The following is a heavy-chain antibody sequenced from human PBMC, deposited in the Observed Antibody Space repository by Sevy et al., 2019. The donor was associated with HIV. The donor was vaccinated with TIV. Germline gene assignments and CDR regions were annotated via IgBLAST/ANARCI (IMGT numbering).Heavy chain of an antibody. CDR3: AKGDGALTGIDP. Sequence: GGSLILSCAASGFTFSDYAMHWVRLAPGKGLEWVALMSYDGSNQYYADSVKGRFTISRDNSKNTLYLQMNSLRVEDTAVYYCAKGDGALTGIDPWGQGTTVTVSS. J-gene: IGHJ6*02. D-gene: IGHD7-27*01. CDR1: GFTFSDYA. CDR2: MSYDGSNQ. V-gene: IGHV3-30*18.